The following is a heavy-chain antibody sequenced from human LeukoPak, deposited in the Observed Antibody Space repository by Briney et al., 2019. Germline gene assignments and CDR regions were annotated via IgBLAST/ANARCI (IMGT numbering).Heavy chain of an antibody. V-gene: IGHV4-39*07. CDR1: GGSISSSTYY. D-gene: IGHD3-3*01. J-gene: IGHJ4*02. CDR3: ARTSSAVLRFLEWLLFDY. Sequence: PSETLSLTCTVSGGSISSSTYYWGWIRQPPGKGLEWIGSIYYSGYTYYNPSLKSRVTISVDTSKNQFSLKLSSVTAADTAVYYCARTSSAVLRFLEWLLFDYWGQGTLVTVSS. CDR2: IYYSGYT.